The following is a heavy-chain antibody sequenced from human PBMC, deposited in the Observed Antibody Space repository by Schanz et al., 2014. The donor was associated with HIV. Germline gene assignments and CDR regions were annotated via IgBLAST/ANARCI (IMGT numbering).Heavy chain of an antibody. J-gene: IGHJ4*02. Sequence: EVQLLESGGGLVQPGGSLRLSCAASGFNFNNYAMTWVRQAPGKGLEWLSTLSGSGDRTYYADSMKGRVTISRDNSKNILYLQMNSLRAEDTALYYCSKATSGSRGWYTGSDWGQGTLVTVSS. V-gene: IGHV3-23*01. CDR1: GFNFNNYA. D-gene: IGHD6-19*01. CDR3: SKATSGSRGWYTGSD. CDR2: LSGSGDRT.